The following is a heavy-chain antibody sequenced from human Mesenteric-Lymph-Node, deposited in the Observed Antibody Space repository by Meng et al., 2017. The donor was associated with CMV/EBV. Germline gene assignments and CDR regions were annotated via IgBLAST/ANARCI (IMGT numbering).Heavy chain of an antibody. D-gene: IGHD3-3*01. J-gene: IGHJ6*02. V-gene: IGHV3-21*01. Sequence: GESLKISCAVSGFSFRSYSMNWVRQAPGKRLEWVSSISSSGNHIYYADSLKGRFSVSRDNAKNSLYLQMNSLRAEGTAVYYCARDLYDFWSGYLDKYHGMDVWGQGTTVTVSS. CDR3: ARDLYDFWSGYLDKYHGMDV. CDR1: GFSFRSYS. CDR2: ISSSGNHI.